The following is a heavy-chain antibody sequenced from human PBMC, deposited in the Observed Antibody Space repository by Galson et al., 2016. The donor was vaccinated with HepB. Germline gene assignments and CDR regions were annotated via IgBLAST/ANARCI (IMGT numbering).Heavy chain of an antibody. CDR2: IIPVFGTA. J-gene: IGHJ4*02. CDR3: ASEGYGSGTPYKQFVY. CDR1: GGTFSNYA. Sequence: SVKVSCKASGGTFSNYAISWVRQAPGQGLEWMGGIIPVFGTANYAQKYQGRVTITADKSTSTGYMELSSLRSDDTAVYYCASEGYGSGTPYKQFVYWGQGTLVTVSS. V-gene: IGHV1-69*06. D-gene: IGHD3-10*01.